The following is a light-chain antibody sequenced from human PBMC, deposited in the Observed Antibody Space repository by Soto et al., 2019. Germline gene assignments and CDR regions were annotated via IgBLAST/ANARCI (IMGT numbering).Light chain of an antibody. J-gene: IGKJ2*01. Sequence: EIPLTQSPSSLAASVGDRLTLTCRASRNVSIYLNWYQHKPGKGPTLLIHATSNLQIGVPSRFSGSGSGTTFTLTITDLQPEDVATYYCQQSRTTAYTFAQGTKVDIK. V-gene: IGKV1-39*01. CDR2: ATS. CDR1: RNVSIY. CDR3: QQSRTTAYT.